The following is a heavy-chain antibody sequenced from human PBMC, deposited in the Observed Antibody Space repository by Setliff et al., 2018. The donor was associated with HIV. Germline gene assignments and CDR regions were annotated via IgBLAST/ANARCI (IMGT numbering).Heavy chain of an antibody. J-gene: IGHJ4*02. CDR3: ARVWDWNYDLGY. CDR1: ENTFSNYY. Sequence: ASVKVSCKAPENTFSNYYLHWVRQAPGQGLEWMGIINPSGGRTNYAQKFQGRVTMTRDTSTSTAYMELRSQRSDDTAVYYCARVWDWNYDLGYWGQGTLVTVSS. CDR2: INPSGGRT. V-gene: IGHV1-46*01. D-gene: IGHD1-7*01.